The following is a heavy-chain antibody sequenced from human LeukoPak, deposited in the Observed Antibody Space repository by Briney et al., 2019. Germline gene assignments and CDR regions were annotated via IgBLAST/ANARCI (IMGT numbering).Heavy chain of an antibody. J-gene: IGHJ4*02. CDR1: GGSISGQY. D-gene: IGHD1-26*01. CDR3: AMGGASSRYFDY. CDR2: VSYSGST. Sequence: SETLSLTCTVSGGSISGQYWSWIRQPPGKGLEWIGFVSYSGSTNYNPSLNGRVTISLDTSKNQFSLRLNSVTAADTAVYYCAMGGASSRYFDYWGQGTLVTVSS. V-gene: IGHV4-59*11.